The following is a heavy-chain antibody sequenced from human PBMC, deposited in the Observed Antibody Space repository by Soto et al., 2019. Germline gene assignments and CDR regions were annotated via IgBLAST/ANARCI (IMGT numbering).Heavy chain of an antibody. CDR1: GYTFTSYY. CDR2: INPSVGST. CDR3: ARDRVKVAARPSGMDV. J-gene: IGHJ6*02. D-gene: IGHD6-6*01. V-gene: IGHV1-46*01. Sequence: ASVKVSCKASGYTFTSYYMHWVRQAPGQGLEWMGIINPSVGSTSYAQKFQGRVTITADESTSTAYMELSSLRSEDTAVYYCARDRVKVAARPSGMDVWGQGTTVTVSS.